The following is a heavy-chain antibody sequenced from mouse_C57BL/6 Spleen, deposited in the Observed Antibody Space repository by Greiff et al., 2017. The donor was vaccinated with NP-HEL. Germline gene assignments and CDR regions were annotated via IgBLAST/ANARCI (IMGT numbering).Heavy chain of an antibody. V-gene: IGHV1-69*01. CDR1: GYTFTSYW. Sequence: QVQLKQPGAELVMPGASVKLSCKASGYTFTSYWMHWVKQRPGQGLEWIGEIDPSDSYTNYNQKFKGKSTLTVDKSSSTADMQLSSLTSEDSAVYYCARGGGLRDYFDYWGQGTTLTVSS. D-gene: IGHD2-4*01. CDR2: IDPSDSYT. CDR3: ARGGGLRDYFDY. J-gene: IGHJ2*01.